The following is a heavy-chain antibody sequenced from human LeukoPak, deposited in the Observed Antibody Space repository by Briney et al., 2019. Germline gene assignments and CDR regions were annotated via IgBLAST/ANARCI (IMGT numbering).Heavy chain of an antibody. Sequence: GGSLRLSCAASGFTFSTYSMNGVRQAPGKGLEWVSSISSGSSYIYYADSIKGRFTISRDNAKNSLYLQMNSLRAEDTAVYYCARDSSDSSGYSEYYSDYWGQGTLVTVSS. CDR2: ISSGSSYI. V-gene: IGHV3-21*01. J-gene: IGHJ4*02. CDR3: ARDSSDSSGYSEYYSDY. CDR1: GFTFSTYS. D-gene: IGHD3-22*01.